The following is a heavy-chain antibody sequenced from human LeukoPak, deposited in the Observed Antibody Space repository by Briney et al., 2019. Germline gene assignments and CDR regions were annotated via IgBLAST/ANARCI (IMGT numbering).Heavy chain of an antibody. V-gene: IGHV1-2*02. CDR3: AICSGGSCSLFDY. Sequence: ASVKVSCKASGYTFTGYYMHWVRQAPGQGLEWMGWISAYNGNTNYAQKLQGRVTMTRDTSISTAYMELSRLRSDDTAVYYCAICSGGSCSLFDYWGQGTLVTVSS. D-gene: IGHD2-15*01. CDR1: GYTFTGYY. CDR2: ISAYNGNT. J-gene: IGHJ4*02.